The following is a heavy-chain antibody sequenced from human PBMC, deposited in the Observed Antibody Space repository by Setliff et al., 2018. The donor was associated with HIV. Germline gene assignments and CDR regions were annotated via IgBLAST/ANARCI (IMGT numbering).Heavy chain of an antibody. D-gene: IGHD1-26*01. V-gene: IGHV4-31*03. CDR2: IYYSGST. CDR3: ARGGAATYYFDY. J-gene: IGHJ4*02. CDR1: GGSISSGNYY. Sequence: PSETLSLTCTVSGGSISSGNYYWSWIRQHPGKGLEWIGYIYYSGSTYYNPSLKSRVTMSVDTSKNQFSLKLSSVTAADTAVYYCARGGAATYYFDYWGQGTLVTVSS.